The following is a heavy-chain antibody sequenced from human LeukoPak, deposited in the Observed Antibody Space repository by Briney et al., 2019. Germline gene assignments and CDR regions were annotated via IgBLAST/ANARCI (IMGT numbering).Heavy chain of an antibody. CDR2: NSGSGGST. CDR3: AKDAPVRGTSRKFDY. V-gene: IGHV3-23*01. J-gene: IGHJ4*02. CDR1: GFTFSSHA. Sequence: PGGSLRLPCAASGFTFSSHAMSWVRQAPGKGLEWVSANSGSGGSTYYAESVKGRFTISRDNSKNTLSLQMNSLRAEDTAVYYCAKDAPVRGTSRKFDYWGQGTLVTVSS. D-gene: IGHD6-19*01.